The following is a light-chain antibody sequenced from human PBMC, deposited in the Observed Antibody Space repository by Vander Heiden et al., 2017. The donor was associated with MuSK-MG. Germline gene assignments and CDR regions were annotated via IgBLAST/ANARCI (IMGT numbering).Light chain of an antibody. V-gene: IGKV3-20*01. CDR3: QQDCSSPRT. CDR2: GAS. CDR1: QSVSSSY. Sequence: EIVLTPSLGTLSLSPGERATLSWRASQSVSSSYLAWYQQKPGQAPRLLIYGASSRATGIPDRFSGSGSGTDFTLTISRLEPEDFAVYYCQQDCSSPRTFGQGTKLEIK. J-gene: IGKJ2*01.